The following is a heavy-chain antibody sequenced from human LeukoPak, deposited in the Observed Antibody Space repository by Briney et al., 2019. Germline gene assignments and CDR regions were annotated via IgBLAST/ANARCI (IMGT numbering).Heavy chain of an antibody. CDR2: IYYSGST. J-gene: IGHJ5*02. V-gene: IGHV4-39*01. CDR3: ACGRYCDSSACAPWFDP. D-gene: IGHD2/OR15-2a*01. CDR1: GDSISSSSYY. Sequence: SETLSLTCPVSGDSISSSSYYWGWIRQPPGKGLEWIGSIYYSGSTYYNPSLKSRVTISVGMSKNQFSLKLSSVTAADTAVYYCACGRYCDSSACAPWFDPWGQGTLVTVSS.